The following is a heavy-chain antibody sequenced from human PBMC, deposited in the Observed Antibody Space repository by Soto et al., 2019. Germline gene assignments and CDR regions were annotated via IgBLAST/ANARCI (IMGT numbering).Heavy chain of an antibody. CDR1: GYTFTGYY. CDR3: ARDAYYYDSSGSFDY. Sequence: ASVKVSCKASGYTFTGYYMHCVRQAPGQGLEWMGWINPNSGGTNYAQKFQGRVTMTRDTSISTAYMELSRLRSDDTAVYYCARDAYYYDSSGSFDYWGQGTLVTVSS. D-gene: IGHD3-22*01. J-gene: IGHJ4*02. V-gene: IGHV1-2*02. CDR2: INPNSGGT.